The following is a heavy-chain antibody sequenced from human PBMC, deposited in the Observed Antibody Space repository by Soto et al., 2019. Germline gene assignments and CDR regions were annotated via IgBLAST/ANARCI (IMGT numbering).Heavy chain of an antibody. CDR3: ARGPSSLTRFDY. Sequence: GGSLRLSCAASGFTFSSYAMHWVRQAPGKGLEWVAVISYDGSNKYYADSVKGRFTISRDNSKNTLYLQMNSLRAEDTAVYYCARGPSSLTRFDYWGQGSLVTVSS. D-gene: IGHD2-2*01. J-gene: IGHJ4*02. CDR1: GFTFSSYA. V-gene: IGHV3-30-3*01. CDR2: ISYDGSNK.